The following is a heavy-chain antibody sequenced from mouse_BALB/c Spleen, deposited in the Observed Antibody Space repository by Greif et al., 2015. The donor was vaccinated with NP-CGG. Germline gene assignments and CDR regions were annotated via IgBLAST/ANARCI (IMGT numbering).Heavy chain of an antibody. CDR1: GYTFTSYW. CDR3: TRGEKYGNLGY. V-gene: IGHV1-69*02. CDR2: IYPSDSYT. Sequence: QVQLQQSGAELVRPGASVKLSCKASGYTFTSYWINWVKQRPGQGLEWIGNIYPSDSYTNYNQKFKDKATLTVDKSSSTAYMQLSSPTSEDSAVYYCTRGEKYGNLGYWGQGTTVTVSS. J-gene: IGHJ2*01. D-gene: IGHD2-1*01.